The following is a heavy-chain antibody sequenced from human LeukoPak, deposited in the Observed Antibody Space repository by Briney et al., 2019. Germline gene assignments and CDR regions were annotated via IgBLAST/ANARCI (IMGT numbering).Heavy chain of an antibody. D-gene: IGHD1-26*01. V-gene: IGHV4-39*07. CDR2: IYYSGST. CDR3: AKVRWEHTKEYYFDY. J-gene: IGHJ4*02. Sequence: SETLSLTCTVSGGSISSSSYYWGWIRQPPGKGLEWIGSIYYSGSTYYNPSLKSRVTISVDTSKNQFSLKLSSVTAADTAVYYCAKVRWEHTKEYYFDYWGQGTLVTVSS. CDR1: GGSISSSSYY.